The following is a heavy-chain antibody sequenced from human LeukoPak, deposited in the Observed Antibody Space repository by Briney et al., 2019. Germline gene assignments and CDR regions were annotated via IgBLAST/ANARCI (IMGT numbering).Heavy chain of an antibody. D-gene: IGHD1-1*01. Sequence: GGSPRLSCAASGFTFSSFWMHWVRQAPGKGLVWVSRVSDDGSTTTYADSVKGRFTISRDNAKNTLYLQMNSLRPEDTSVYYCVRHNAARAFDIWGQGTMVIVSS. CDR1: GFTFSSFW. J-gene: IGHJ3*02. CDR2: VSDDGSTT. V-gene: IGHV3-74*03. CDR3: VRHNAARAFDI.